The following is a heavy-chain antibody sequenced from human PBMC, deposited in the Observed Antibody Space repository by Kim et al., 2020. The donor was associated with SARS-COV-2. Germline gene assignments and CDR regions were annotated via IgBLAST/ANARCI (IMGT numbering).Heavy chain of an antibody. V-gene: IGHV3-48*03. D-gene: IGHD3-10*01. J-gene: IGHJ6*03. CDR1: GFTFSSYE. CDR2: ISSSGSTI. CDR3: ARDFRGSGSYYEYYNYYYMDV. Sequence: GGSLRLSCAASGFTFSSYEMNWVRQAPGKGLEWVSYISSSGSTIYYADSVKGRFTISRDNAKNSLYLQMNSLRAEDTAVYYCARDFRGSGSYYEYYNYYYMDVWGKGTTVTVPS.